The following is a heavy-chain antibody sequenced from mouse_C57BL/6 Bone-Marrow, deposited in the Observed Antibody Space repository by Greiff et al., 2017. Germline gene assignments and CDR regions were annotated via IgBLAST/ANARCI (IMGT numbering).Heavy chain of an antibody. CDR2: IHPNSGST. Sequence: VQLQQPGAELVKPGASVKLSCMASGYTFTSYWMHWVKQRPGQGLEWIGMIHPNSGSTNYNEKFKSKATLTVDKSSSTAYIQLSSLTSEDSAVYYCARRETDQATLAYWGQGALVTVSA. D-gene: IGHD3-2*02. J-gene: IGHJ3*01. CDR1: GYTFTSYW. CDR3: ARRETDQATLAY. V-gene: IGHV1-64*01.